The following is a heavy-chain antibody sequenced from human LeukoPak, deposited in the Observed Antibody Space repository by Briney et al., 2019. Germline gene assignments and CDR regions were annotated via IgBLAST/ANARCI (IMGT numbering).Heavy chain of an antibody. D-gene: IGHD2-2*01. CDR1: GYTFTGYY. CDR3: ARMKHCSSTSCYGQYSGYDPTLDY. J-gene: IGHJ4*02. Sequence: GASVKVSCKASGYTFTGYYMHWVRQAPGQGLEWMGWINPNSGGTNYAQKFQGRVTMTRDTSISTAYMELSRLRSDDTAVYYCARMKHCSSTSCYGQYSGYDPTLDYWGQGTLVTVSS. V-gene: IGHV1-2*02. CDR2: INPNSGGT.